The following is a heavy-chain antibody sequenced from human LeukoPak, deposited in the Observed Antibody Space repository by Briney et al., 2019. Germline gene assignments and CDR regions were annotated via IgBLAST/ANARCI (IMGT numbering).Heavy chain of an antibody. CDR2: ISWNGGTI. D-gene: IGHD6-19*01. Sequence: SLRLSCAASGFTFDDHAMHWVRQTPGKGLEWVSGISWNGGTIDYADSVKGRFTISRDNAKNSLYLQTNSLRDEDTALYYCAKVGSGSGWYSAFHYWGQGTLVTVSS. J-gene: IGHJ4*02. CDR3: AKVGSGSGWYSAFHY. CDR1: GFTFDDHA. V-gene: IGHV3-9*01.